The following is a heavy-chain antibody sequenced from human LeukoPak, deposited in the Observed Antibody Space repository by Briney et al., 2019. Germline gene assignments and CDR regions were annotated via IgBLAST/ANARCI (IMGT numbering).Heavy chain of an antibody. CDR3: ARDLVTEPTGDWFDP. D-gene: IGHD2-21*01. V-gene: IGHV3-7*01. CDR2: IKYDGIEK. Sequence: PGGSLRLSCVAPGFTFSTYWMAWVRQAPGKGLEWVANIKYDGIEKYYMDSVKGRFTISRDNAKNSLYLHINNLRDDDTAVYYCARDLVTEPTGDWFDPWGQGTLVTVSS. J-gene: IGHJ5*02. CDR1: GFTFSTYW.